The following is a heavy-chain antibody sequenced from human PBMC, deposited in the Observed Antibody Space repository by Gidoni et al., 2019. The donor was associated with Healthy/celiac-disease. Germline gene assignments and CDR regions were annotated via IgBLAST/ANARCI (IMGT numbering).Heavy chain of an antibody. D-gene: IGHD3-22*01. Sequence: VQLQQWGAGLLKPSATLSLTCDVYGVSFSGYYWSWIRQPPGKGLEWIGEINHSGSTNYNPSLKSRVTKSVDTSKNQFSLKLSSVTAADTAVYYCARGGRITMILRWFDPWGQGTLVTASS. J-gene: IGHJ5*02. CDR3: ARGGRITMILRWFDP. V-gene: IGHV4-34*01. CDR1: GVSFSGYY. CDR2: INHSGST.